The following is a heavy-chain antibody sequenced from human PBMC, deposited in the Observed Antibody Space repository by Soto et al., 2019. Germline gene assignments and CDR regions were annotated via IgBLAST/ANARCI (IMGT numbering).Heavy chain of an antibody. CDR2: IIPIFGTA. CDR3: ASPPNESSAYYCGMDV. D-gene: IGHD6-19*01. V-gene: IGHV1-69*12. J-gene: IGHJ6*02. Sequence: QVQLVQSGAEVKKPGSSVKVSCKASGGTFSSYAISWVRQAPGQGLEWMGGIIPIFGTANYAQKFQDRVTITADESTSTAYMELSSLRSEDTAVYYWASPPNESSAYYCGMDVWGQGTTVTVSS. CDR1: GGTFSSYA.